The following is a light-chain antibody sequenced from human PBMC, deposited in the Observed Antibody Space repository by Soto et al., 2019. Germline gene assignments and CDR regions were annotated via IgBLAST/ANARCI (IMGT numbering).Light chain of an antibody. CDR2: EVS. CDR1: SSDVGDYNF. Sequence: QSVLTQPASVSGSPGQSITISCTGTSSDVGDYNFVSWYQQHPGEAPKFLIYEVSNRPSGVSNRFSGSKSGNTASLTISGLQAADEADYYCSSYTSSTSPFVFGPGTKVTVL. CDR3: SSYTSSTSPFV. J-gene: IGLJ1*01. V-gene: IGLV2-14*01.